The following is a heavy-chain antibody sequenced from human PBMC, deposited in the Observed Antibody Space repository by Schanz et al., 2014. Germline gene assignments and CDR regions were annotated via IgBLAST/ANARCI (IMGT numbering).Heavy chain of an antibody. J-gene: IGHJ4*02. CDR1: GYTFTSYS. CDR2: INPSGGST. V-gene: IGHV1-46*01. Sequence: QVQLVQSGAEVKKPGASVKVSCKASGYTFTSYSMHWVRQAPGQGLEWMGMINPSGGSTTYAQKFQGRLTMTRDTSTSTVYMELSSLRSEDTAVYYCARDQSPYTNSSDVRYFDYWGQGSLVTVSS. CDR3: ARDQSPYTNSSDVRYFDY. D-gene: IGHD6-6*01.